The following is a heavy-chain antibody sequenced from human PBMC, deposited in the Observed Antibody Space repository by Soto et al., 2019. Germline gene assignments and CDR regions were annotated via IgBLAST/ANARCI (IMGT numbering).Heavy chain of an antibody. V-gene: IGHV2-26*01. CDR3: ARITSSSSWTGIDAFDI. CDR1: GFSLSNARMG. D-gene: IGHD6-13*01. J-gene: IGHJ3*02. Sequence: QVTLKESGPVLVKPTETLTLTCTVSGFSLSNARMGVSWIRQPPGKALEWLAHIFSNDEKSYRTSLKSRLTISKDTSKSQVVLTMTNMDPVDTATYYCARITSSSSWTGIDAFDIWGQGTMVTVSS. CDR2: IFSNDEK.